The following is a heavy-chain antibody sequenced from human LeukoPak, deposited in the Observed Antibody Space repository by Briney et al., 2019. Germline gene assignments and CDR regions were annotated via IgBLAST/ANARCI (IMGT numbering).Heavy chain of an antibody. J-gene: IGHJ3*02. Sequence: PGGSLRLSCAASGFIFSSFGMHWVRQAPGKGLEWVAVISYDGSNKYHADSVKGRFTISRDNAKNSLYLQMDSLRAEDTAVYYCARELGFGELFPMGAFDIWGQGTMVTVSS. CDR1: GFIFSSFG. D-gene: IGHD3-10*01. CDR2: ISYDGSNK. V-gene: IGHV3-30*03. CDR3: ARELGFGELFPMGAFDI.